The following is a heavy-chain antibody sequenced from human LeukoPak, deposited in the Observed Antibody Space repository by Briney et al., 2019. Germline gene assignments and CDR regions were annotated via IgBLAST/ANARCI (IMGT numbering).Heavy chain of an antibody. J-gene: IGHJ4*02. CDR3: AKGRTGYSYGYGIDY. Sequence: PGGSLRLSCVGSGFTFSTHGMNWVRQAPGKGLEWVSGIGGSGIGHSTHYADSVKGRFTISRDNSKNTLYLQMNSLRAEDTAVYYCAKGRTGYSYGYGIDYWGQGTLVTVSS. CDR1: GFTFSTHG. CDR2: IGGSGIGHST. V-gene: IGHV3-23*01. D-gene: IGHD5-18*01.